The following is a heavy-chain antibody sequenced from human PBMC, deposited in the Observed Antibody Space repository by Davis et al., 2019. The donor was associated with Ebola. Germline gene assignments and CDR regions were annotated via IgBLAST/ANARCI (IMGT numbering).Heavy chain of an antibody. D-gene: IGHD5-12*01. J-gene: IGHJ4*02. CDR3: AKGWLRSGIDY. CDR1: GDSVSSGG. CDR2: TYFSSKWYH. V-gene: IGHV6-1*01. Sequence: PSETLSLTCAISGDSVSSGGWNWIRQSPSRGLEWLGRTYFSSKWYHDYAAYVKSRITINPDTSKNQPSLQLNSVTPEDSAVYYCAKGWLRSGIDYWGQGTLVTVSS.